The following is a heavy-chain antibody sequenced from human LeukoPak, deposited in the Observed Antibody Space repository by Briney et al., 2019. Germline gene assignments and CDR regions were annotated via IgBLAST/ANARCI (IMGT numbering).Heavy chain of an antibody. CDR1: GYTFTSYY. CDR2: INPSGGST. V-gene: IGHV1-46*01. D-gene: IGHD3-3*01. J-gene: IGHJ5*02. Sequence: ASVKVSCKASGYTFTSYYMHWVRQAPGQGLEWMGLINPSGGSTSYAQKFQGRVTMTRDTSTSTVYMELSSLRSEDTAVYYCARESLRLYYDFWSGSLLQYNWFDHWGQGTLVTVSS. CDR3: ARESLRLYYDFWSGSLLQYNWFDH.